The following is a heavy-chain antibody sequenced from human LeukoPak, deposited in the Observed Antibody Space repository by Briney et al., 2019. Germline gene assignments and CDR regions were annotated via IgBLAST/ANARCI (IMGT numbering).Heavy chain of an antibody. Sequence: SETLSLTCAVYGGSFSGYYWSWIRQPPGKGLEWIGEINHSGSTNYNPSLKSRVTISVDTSKNQFSLKLSSVTAADTAVYYCARAIAVAGTGGRLFDYWGQGTLVTVSS. J-gene: IGHJ4*02. CDR1: GGSFSGYY. D-gene: IGHD6-19*01. CDR2: INHSGST. V-gene: IGHV4-34*01. CDR3: ARAIAVAGTGGRLFDY.